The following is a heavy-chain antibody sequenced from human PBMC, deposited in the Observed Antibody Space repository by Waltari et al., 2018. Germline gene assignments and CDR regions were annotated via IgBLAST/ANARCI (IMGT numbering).Heavy chain of an antibody. Sequence: QLQLQESGPRLVRPSETLSLTCTVSGGSISSTTYYWAWIRQTPGKGLEWIGYIHYSGNTYYNPSLRSRVTISVDTSKNQFSLNLRSVTAADTAVYYCARRVVTTGGGDYWGQGTLVTVSS. J-gene: IGHJ4*02. V-gene: IGHV4-39*07. CDR3: ARRVVTTGGGDY. CDR2: IHYSGNT. D-gene: IGHD2-21*02. CDR1: GGSISSTTYY.